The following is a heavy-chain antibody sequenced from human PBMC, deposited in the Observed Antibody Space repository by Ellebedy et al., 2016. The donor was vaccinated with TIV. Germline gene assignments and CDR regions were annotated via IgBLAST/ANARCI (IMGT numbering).Heavy chain of an antibody. CDR2: INEEGSEK. Sequence: GGSLRLSCAASGSTLSSYWMTWVRQAPGKGLEWVANINEEGSEKNYVDSVKGRFTISRDNAKNAVYLQINSLRAEDTAVYYCARGLSGFWRGYYLYRVAFDIWGQGTMVTVSS. D-gene: IGHD3-3*01. CDR3: ARGLSGFWRGYYLYRVAFDI. CDR1: GSTLSSYW. V-gene: IGHV3-7*04. J-gene: IGHJ3*02.